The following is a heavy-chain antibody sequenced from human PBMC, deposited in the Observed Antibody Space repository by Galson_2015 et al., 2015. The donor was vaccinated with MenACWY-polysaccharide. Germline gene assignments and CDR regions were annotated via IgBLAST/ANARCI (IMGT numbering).Heavy chain of an antibody. CDR1: GFTFSSYS. J-gene: IGHJ4*02. D-gene: IGHD3-10*01. CDR2: ISSNSGYM. V-gene: IGHV3-21*01. CDR3: ARDSATNPYYFDY. Sequence: LRLSCAASGFTFSSYSMDWVRQAPGKGLEWVSSISSNSGYMYYVDSVRGRFTISRDNAKNSLYLQMNSLRAEDTAVYYCARDSATNPYYFDYWGQGTLVTVSS.